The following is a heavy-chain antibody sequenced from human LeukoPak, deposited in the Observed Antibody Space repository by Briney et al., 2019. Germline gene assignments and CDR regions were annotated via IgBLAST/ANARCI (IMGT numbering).Heavy chain of an antibody. V-gene: IGHV3-23*01. CDR2: ISASGGST. CDR3: AKDQGIVVVG. J-gene: IGHJ4*02. CDR1: GFTFSSYA. Sequence: GGSLRLSCAASGFTFSSYAMSWVRQAPGKGLEWVSTISASGGSTYYADSVKGRFTISRDNSKNTLYLQMNSLRAEDTAVYYCAKDQGIVVVGWGQGTLVTVSS. D-gene: IGHD2-2*01.